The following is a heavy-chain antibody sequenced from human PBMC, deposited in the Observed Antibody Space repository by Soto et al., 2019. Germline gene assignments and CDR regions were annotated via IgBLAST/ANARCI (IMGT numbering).Heavy chain of an antibody. V-gene: IGHV1-24*01. Sequence: ASVKVSCKASGYTFTSYGISWVRQAPGKGLEWMGGFDPEDGETIYAQKFQGRVTMTEDTSTDTAYMELSSLRSEDTAVYYCATSIITGTHNYYYGMDVWGQGTTVTVSS. CDR3: ATSIITGTHNYYYGMDV. J-gene: IGHJ6*02. D-gene: IGHD1-20*01. CDR2: FDPEDGET. CDR1: GYTFTSYG.